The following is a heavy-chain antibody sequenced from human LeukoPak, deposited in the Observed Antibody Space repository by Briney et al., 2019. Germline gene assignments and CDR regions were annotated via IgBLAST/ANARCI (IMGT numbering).Heavy chain of an antibody. Sequence: ASVKVSCKASGYTFTSYGISWVRQAPGQGLEWMGWISAYNGNTYYAQKLQGRVTMTTDTSTSTAYMELRSLRSDDTAVYYCARDPKLNYYDSSGPVDYWGQGTLVTVSS. J-gene: IGHJ4*02. V-gene: IGHV1-18*01. CDR1: GYTFTSYG. D-gene: IGHD3-22*01. CDR2: ISAYNGNT. CDR3: ARDPKLNYYDSSGPVDY.